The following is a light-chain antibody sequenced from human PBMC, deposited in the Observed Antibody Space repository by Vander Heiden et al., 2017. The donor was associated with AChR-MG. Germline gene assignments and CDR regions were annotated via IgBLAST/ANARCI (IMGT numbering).Light chain of an antibody. CDR1: QSISNY. J-gene: IGKJ2*01. CDR3: QQTYSTPKT. CDR2: AAS. V-gene: IGKV1-39*01. Sequence: DIQMTQSPSSLSASVGDRVTITCRAGQSISNYLNWYQQTPGKAPKLLIYAASSLQSGVPSRFSGSGSGTDFTLTISSLQPEDFATYYCQQTYSTPKTFGQGTKLDIK.